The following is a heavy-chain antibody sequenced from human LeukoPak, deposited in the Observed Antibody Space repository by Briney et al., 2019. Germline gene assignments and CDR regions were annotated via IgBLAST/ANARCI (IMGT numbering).Heavy chain of an antibody. Sequence: GSSVKVSCKASGGTFSSYAISWVRQAPGQGLEWMGRIIPILGIANYAQKFQGRVTITADKSTSTAYMELSSLRSEDTAVYYCAREDRYYYDSSGYYRYWGQGTLVTVSS. V-gene: IGHV1-69*04. CDR1: GGTFSSYA. CDR2: IIPILGIA. CDR3: AREDRYYYDSSGYYRY. D-gene: IGHD3-22*01. J-gene: IGHJ4*02.